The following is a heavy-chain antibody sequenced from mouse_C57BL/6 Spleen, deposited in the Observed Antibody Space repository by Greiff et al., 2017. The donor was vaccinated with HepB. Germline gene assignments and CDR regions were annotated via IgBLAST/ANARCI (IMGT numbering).Heavy chain of an antibody. CDR1: GYTFTSYW. J-gene: IGHJ3*01. CDR2: IYPGSGST. CDR3: ARLGDYDGWFAY. Sequence: QVQLQQPGAELVKPGASVKMSCKASGYTFTSYWITWVKQRPGQGLEWIGDIYPGSGSTNYNEKFKSKATLTVDTSSSTAYMQLSSLTSEDSAVYYCARLGDYDGWFAYWGQGTLVTVSA. D-gene: IGHD2-4*01. V-gene: IGHV1-55*01.